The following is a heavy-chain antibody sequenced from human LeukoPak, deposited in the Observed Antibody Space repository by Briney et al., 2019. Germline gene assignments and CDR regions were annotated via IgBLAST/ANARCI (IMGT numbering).Heavy chain of an antibody. CDR2: IYYSGST. CDR3: ATMVRGSIDY. Sequence: SETLSLTCTVSGGSISSYYWSWIRQPPGKGLEWIGYIYYSGSTNYNPSLKSRVTISVDTSKNQFSLKLSSVTAADTAVYYCATMVRGSIDYWGPGTLVTVSS. D-gene: IGHD3-10*01. CDR1: GGSISSYY. V-gene: IGHV4-59*08. J-gene: IGHJ4*02.